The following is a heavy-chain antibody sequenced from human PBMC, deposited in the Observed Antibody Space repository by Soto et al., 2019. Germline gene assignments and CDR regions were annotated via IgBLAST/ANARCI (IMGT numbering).Heavy chain of an antibody. V-gene: IGHV5-51*01. Sequence: GESLKISCKGSGYNFANYWIGWVRQMPGKGLEWMGMILPGDSDTKNSPSLQGQITMSVDKSDSSAYLQWRSLKASDTAMYYCAAGYTTGPDAFDIWGQGTMVTV. CDR2: ILPGDSDT. CDR1: GYNFANYW. CDR3: AAGYTTGPDAFDI. D-gene: IGHD6-13*01. J-gene: IGHJ3*02.